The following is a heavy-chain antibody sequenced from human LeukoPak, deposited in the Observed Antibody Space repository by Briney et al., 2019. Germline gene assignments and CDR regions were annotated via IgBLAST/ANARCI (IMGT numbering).Heavy chain of an antibody. Sequence: ASVKVSCKASGYTFTSYGISWVRQAPAQGLEWMGWISAYNGNTNYAQKLQGRVTMTTDTSTSTAYMELRSLRSDDTAVYYCARGPLVGATTGYFQHWGQGTLVTVSS. CDR1: GYTFTSYG. V-gene: IGHV1-18*01. CDR2: ISAYNGNT. D-gene: IGHD1-26*01. CDR3: ARGPLVGATTGYFQH. J-gene: IGHJ1*01.